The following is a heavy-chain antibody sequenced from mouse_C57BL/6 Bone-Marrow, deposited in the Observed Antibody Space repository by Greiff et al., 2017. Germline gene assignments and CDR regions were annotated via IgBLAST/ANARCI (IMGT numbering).Heavy chain of an antibody. J-gene: IGHJ1*03. CDR3: ARPRYYGSSHWYFDV. CDR1: GFTFSSYG. Sequence: DVKLVESGGDLVKPGGSLKLSCAASGFTFSSYGMSWVRQTPDKRLEWVATISSGGSYTYYPDSVKGRFTISRDNAKNTLYLQMSSLKSEDTAMYYCARPRYYGSSHWYFDVWGTGTTVTVSS. D-gene: IGHD1-1*01. CDR2: ISSGGSYT. V-gene: IGHV5-6*02.